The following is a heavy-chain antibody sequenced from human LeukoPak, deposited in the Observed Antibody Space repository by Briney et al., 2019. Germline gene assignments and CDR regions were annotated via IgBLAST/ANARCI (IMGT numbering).Heavy chain of an antibody. D-gene: IGHD2-2*01. Sequence: GGSLRLSCAASGFTFSSYGMHWVRQAPGKGLEWVAVIWYDGSNKYYADSVKGRFTISRDNSKNTLYLQMNSLRAEDTAVYYCARDVPQTYYYYYGMDVWGQGTTVTVSS. CDR1: GFTFSSYG. CDR3: ARDVPQTYYYYYGMDV. J-gene: IGHJ6*02. V-gene: IGHV3-33*08. CDR2: IWYDGSNK.